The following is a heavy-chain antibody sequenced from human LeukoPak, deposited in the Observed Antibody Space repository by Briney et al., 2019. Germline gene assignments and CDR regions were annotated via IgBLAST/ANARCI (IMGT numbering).Heavy chain of an antibody. J-gene: IGHJ4*02. CDR1: GFTFTDYW. D-gene: IGHD5-18*01. Sequence: GGSLRLSCVGTGFTFTDYWMSWVRQAPGKGLEWVSAITGSGGSTFYADPAKGRFTISRDNSKNSLYLQMNSLRAEDTAVYYCARDISGYSYGLDYWGQGTLVTVAS. CDR3: ARDISGYSYGLDY. CDR2: ITGSGGST. V-gene: IGHV3-23*01.